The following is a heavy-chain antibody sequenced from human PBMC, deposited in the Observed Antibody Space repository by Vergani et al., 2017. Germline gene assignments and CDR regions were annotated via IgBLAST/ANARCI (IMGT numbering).Heavy chain of an antibody. J-gene: IGHJ6*02. V-gene: IGHV1-69*06. Sequence: QVQLVQSGAEVKKPGSSVKVSCKASGGTFSSYAISWVRQAPGQGLEWMGGIIPIFGTANYAQKFQGRVTITADKSTSTAYMELSSLRSEDTAVYYCAGVQSYDILTGSGWGMDVWGQGTTVTVSS. D-gene: IGHD3-9*01. CDR2: IIPIFGTA. CDR1: GGTFSSYA. CDR3: AGVQSYDILTGSGWGMDV.